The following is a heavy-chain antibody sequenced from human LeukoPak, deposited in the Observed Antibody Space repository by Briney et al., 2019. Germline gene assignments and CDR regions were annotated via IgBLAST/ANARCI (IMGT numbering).Heavy chain of an antibody. J-gene: IGHJ6*03. CDR1: GGSLSGYS. Sequence: SETPSLTRAFSGGSLSGYSWTRVRQSPGKGLEWIGEIKHPGGTRYNTSLGSRVTLSVDTSKNQFSLKLTSVTAADTAVYYCAILRGLDWLVLEDNYYFYYKDDWCRGTTVAVSS. V-gene: IGHV4-34*01. CDR3: AILRGLDWLVLEDNYYFYYKDD. D-gene: IGHD3/OR15-3a*01. CDR2: IKHPGGT.